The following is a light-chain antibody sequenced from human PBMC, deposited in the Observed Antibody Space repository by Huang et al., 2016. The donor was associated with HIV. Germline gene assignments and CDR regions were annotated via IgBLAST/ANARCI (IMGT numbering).Light chain of an antibody. CDR3: MQALQIPVT. CDR2: LGS. V-gene: IGKV2-28*01. J-gene: IGKJ5*01. Sequence: DIVMTQSPLSLPVSPGEPASLSCRPSHSLLHSTVYNFLDWYLQKPGQSPLLLIYLGSSLASGVPDSFGVSGSGTDFTLKISRVEAEDIGVYYCMQALQIPVTFGQGTRLEMK. CDR1: HSLLHSTVYNF.